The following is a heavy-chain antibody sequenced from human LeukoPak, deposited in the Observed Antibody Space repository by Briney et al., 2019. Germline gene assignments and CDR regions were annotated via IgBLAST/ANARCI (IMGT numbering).Heavy chain of an antibody. CDR1: GYTFTSYA. CDR3: ARDSKYDFWSGYPNYFDY. Sequence: ASVKVSCKASGYTFTSYAMHWVRRAPGQRLEWMGWINAGNGNTKYSQKFQGRVTITTDESTSTAYMELSSLRSEDTAVYYCARDSKYDFWSGYPNYFDYWGQGTLVTVSS. CDR2: INAGNGNT. D-gene: IGHD3-3*01. J-gene: IGHJ4*02. V-gene: IGHV1-3*01.